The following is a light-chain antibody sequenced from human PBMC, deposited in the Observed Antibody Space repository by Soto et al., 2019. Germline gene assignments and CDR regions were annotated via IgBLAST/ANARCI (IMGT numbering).Light chain of an antibody. Sequence: EIVLSKSPGTLSLSAGERATLSCRASQSVSSSYLAWYQQKPGRAPRLLIDGASSRATGIPDRFSGSGSGTDFTLTISRLEPEDLAVYYCQQYGSLVTFGQGTKVDIK. CDR1: QSVSSSY. CDR2: GAS. CDR3: QQYGSLVT. V-gene: IGKV3-20*01. J-gene: IGKJ1*01.